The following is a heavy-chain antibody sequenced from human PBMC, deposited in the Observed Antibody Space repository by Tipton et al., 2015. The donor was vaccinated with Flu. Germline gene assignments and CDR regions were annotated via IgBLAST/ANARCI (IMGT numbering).Heavy chain of an antibody. D-gene: IGHD3-22*01. Sequence: TLSLTCTVSGGSISSGGYYWSWIRQHPGKGLEWIGYIYYSGSTYYNPSLKSRVTISVDTSKNQFSLELSSVTAADTAVYYCARAQRSGYYYDYWGQGTLVTVS. CDR2: IYYSGST. CDR3: ARAQRSGYYYDY. V-gene: IGHV4-31*03. J-gene: IGHJ4*02. CDR1: GGSISSGGYY.